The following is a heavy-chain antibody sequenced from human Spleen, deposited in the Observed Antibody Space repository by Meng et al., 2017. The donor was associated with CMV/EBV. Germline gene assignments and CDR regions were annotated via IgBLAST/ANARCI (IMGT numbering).Heavy chain of an antibody. D-gene: IGHD1-26*01. CDR1: GFTFSSYA. CDR2: ISYDGSNK. Sequence: GESLKISCAASGFTFSSYAMHWVRQAPGKGLEWVAVISYDGSNKYYADSVKGRFTISRDNSKNTLYLQMNSLRAEDTAVYYCARAIVGATTRVVADYWGQGTLVTVSS. V-gene: IGHV3-30*04. J-gene: IGHJ4*02. CDR3: ARAIVGATTRVVADY.